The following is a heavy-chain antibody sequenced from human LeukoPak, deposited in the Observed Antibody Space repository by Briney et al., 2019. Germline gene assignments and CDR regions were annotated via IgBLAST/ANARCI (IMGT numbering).Heavy chain of an antibody. V-gene: IGHV1-8*03. CDR1: GYTFTSYD. J-gene: IGHJ4*02. CDR3: ARGRSTGYPYYFEY. Sequence: ASVKVSCKASGYTFTSYDINWVRQATGQGLEWMGWMNPNSGSTGYAQKFQGRVTITRNTSVSTAYMELSGLRSEDTAVYYCARGRSTGYPYYFEYWGQGTLVTVSS. CDR2: MNPNSGST. D-gene: IGHD5-12*01.